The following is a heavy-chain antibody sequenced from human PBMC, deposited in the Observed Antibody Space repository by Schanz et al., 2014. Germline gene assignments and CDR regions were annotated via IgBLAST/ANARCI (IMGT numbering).Heavy chain of an antibody. D-gene: IGHD6-6*01. V-gene: IGHV3-11*01. CDR2: ISSGGSDT. CDR3: ARPPPPYSSSPYYWYYGMDV. CDR1: GFTFSDYY. Sequence: QVQLVDSGGALVKPGGSLRLSCAASGFTFSDYYMSWIRQAPGKGPEWVSYISSGGSDTYYADSVQGRFTISRDNARNSLYRQRTSRGAEDTAVYYCARPPPPYSSSPYYWYYGMDVWGQGTTVTVSS. J-gene: IGHJ6*02.